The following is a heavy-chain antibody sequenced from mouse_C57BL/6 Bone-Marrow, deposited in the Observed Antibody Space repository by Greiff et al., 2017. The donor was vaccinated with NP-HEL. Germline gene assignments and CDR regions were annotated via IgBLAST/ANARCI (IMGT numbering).Heavy chain of an antibody. V-gene: IGHV5-4*01. CDR1: GFTFSSYA. J-gene: IGHJ3*01. D-gene: IGHD1-1*01. CDR2: ISDGGSYT. CDR3: ARDPGGSSFAY. Sequence: EVMLVESGGGLVKPGGSLKLSCAASGFTFSSYAMSWVRQTPEKRLEWVATISDGGSYTYYPDNVKGRFTISRDNAKNNRYLQMSHLKAEDTAMYYCARDPGGSSFAYWGQGTLVTVSA.